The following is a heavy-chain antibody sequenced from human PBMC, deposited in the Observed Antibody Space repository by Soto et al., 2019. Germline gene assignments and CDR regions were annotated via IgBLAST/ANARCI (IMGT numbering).Heavy chain of an antibody. J-gene: IGHJ4*02. V-gene: IGHV4-39*01. Sequence: SETLSLTCTVSGDSISSSNYFWGWIRQPPGKGLEWIGTIFYSGSTYYNPSLKSRVTISVDTSKNQFSLRLISVTAADTALYYCGSRYGWLYFDYWGQGSLVTVSS. CDR2: IFYSGST. CDR1: GDSISSSNYF. D-gene: IGHD6-19*01. CDR3: GSRYGWLYFDY.